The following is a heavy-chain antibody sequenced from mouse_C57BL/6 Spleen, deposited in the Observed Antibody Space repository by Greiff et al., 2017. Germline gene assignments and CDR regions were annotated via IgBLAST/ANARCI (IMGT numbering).Heavy chain of an antibody. J-gene: IGHJ2*01. CDR2: INYDGSST. D-gene: IGHD1-1*01. V-gene: IGHV5-16*01. Sequence: EVKVEESEGGLVQPGSSMKLSCTASGFTFSDYYMAWVRQVPEKGLEWVANINYDGSSTYYLDSLKSRFIISRDNAKNILYLQMSSLKSEDTATYYCARDRGSGYDDWGQGTTLTVSS. CDR3: ARDRGSGYDD. CDR1: GFTFSDYY.